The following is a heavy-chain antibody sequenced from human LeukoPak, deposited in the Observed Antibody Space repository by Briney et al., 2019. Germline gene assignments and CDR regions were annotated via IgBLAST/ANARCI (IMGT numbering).Heavy chain of an antibody. J-gene: IGHJ4*02. D-gene: IGHD2-15*01. Sequence: ASVKVSCKASGYTFTSNAIQWVRQAPGQRLEWMGWINAGNGNTKYSQKFQGRVTITRDTSASTAYMELSSLTFEDTAVYYCTRGRWSATTASYYLDFWGQGTLVIVSS. CDR2: INAGNGNT. CDR1: GYTFTSNA. CDR3: TRGRWSATTASYYLDF. V-gene: IGHV1-3*01.